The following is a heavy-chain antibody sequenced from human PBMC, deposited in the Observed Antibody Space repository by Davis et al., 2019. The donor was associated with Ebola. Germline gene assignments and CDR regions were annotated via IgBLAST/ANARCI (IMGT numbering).Heavy chain of an antibody. CDR1: GAAVSIGGYY. CDR3: ARVGGGFSLVDH. J-gene: IGHJ4*02. V-gene: IGHV4-61*08. CDR2: IHFSGST. D-gene: IGHD4-23*01. Sequence: MPSDTLSPTVTVPGAAVSIGGYYWNWVPQPPGEGLECRGNIHFSGSTDYNSSLKSRVTISVDTSKNQFSLKLSAVTAADTAVYYCARVGGGFSLVDHWGQGTLVTVSS.